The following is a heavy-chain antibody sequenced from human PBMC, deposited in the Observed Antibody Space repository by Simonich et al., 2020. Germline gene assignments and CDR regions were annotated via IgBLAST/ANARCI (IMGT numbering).Heavy chain of an antibody. CDR3: ARHAGFAFDI. CDR2: IYYSWST. V-gene: IGHV4-39*01. CDR1: GGSISSSSYY. J-gene: IGHJ3*02. D-gene: IGHD6-13*01. Sequence: QLQLQESGPGLVKPSETLSLTCTVSGGSISSSSYYWGWIRQPPGKGLEWIGSIYYSWSTHDNPSLKRRVTISVDTSKNQFSLKLSSVTAADTAVYYCARHAGFAFDIWGQGTMVTVSS.